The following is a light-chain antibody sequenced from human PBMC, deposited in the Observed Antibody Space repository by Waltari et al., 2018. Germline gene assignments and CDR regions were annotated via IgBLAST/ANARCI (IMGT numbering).Light chain of an antibody. CDR1: ALPNKY. V-gene: IGLV3-10*01. CDR2: EDN. CDR3: YSTDRTGKQRV. Sequence: SYELTQPPSVSVSPGPTARITCSGDALPNKYGYWYQQKSGQAPVLVIYEDNKRSSGIPERFSGSSSGTMVTLTISGAQVEDEGDYYCYSTDRTGKQRVFGGGTKLTVL. J-gene: IGLJ2*01.